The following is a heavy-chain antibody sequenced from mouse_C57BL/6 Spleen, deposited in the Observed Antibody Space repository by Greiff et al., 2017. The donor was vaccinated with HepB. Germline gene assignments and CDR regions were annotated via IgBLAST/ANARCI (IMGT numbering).Heavy chain of an antibody. Sequence: QVQLQQSGAELVKPGASVKISCKASGYAFSSYWMNWVKQRPGKGLEWIGQIYPGDGDTNYNGKFKGKATLTADKSSSTAYMQLSSLTSEDSAVYFCARCHYYGSSYRYFDVWGTGTTVTVSS. CDR2: IYPGDGDT. D-gene: IGHD1-1*01. J-gene: IGHJ1*03. V-gene: IGHV1-80*01. CDR3: ARCHYYGSSYRYFDV. CDR1: GYAFSSYW.